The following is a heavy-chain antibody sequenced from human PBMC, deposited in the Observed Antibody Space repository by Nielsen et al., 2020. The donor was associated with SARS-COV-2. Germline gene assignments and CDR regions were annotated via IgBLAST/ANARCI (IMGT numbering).Heavy chain of an antibody. Sequence: GESLKISCKGSGYSFTSYWIGWVRQMPGKGLEWMGIIYPGDSDTRYSPSFQGQVTISADKSISTAYLQWSSLKASDTAMYYCARPAYMVRGVTGGMDVWGQGTTVTVSS. CDR2: IYPGDSDT. D-gene: IGHD3-10*01. J-gene: IGHJ6*02. CDR3: ARPAYMVRGVTGGMDV. CDR1: GYSFTSYW. V-gene: IGHV5-51*01.